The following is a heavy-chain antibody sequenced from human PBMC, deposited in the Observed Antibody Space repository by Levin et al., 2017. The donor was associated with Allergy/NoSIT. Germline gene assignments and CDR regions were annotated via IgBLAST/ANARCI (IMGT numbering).Heavy chain of an antibody. D-gene: IGHD3-10*01. CDR3: AKDVTLVRGVRGTYYYSMDV. J-gene: IGHJ6*02. CDR1: GLTFNRYG. V-gene: IGHV3-30*18. CDR2: VSSDGSNK. Sequence: PGGSLRLSCAASGLTFNRYGMHWVRQAPGKGLEWVATVSSDGSNKYYLDSVRGRFTISRDNNKNLLYLQMNGLRADDTAVYYCAKDVTLVRGVRGTYYYSMDVWGQGTTVTVSS.